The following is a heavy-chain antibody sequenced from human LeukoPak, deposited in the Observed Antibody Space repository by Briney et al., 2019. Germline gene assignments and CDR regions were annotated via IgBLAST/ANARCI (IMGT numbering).Heavy chain of an antibody. J-gene: IGHJ5*02. D-gene: IGHD4-17*01. CDR1: GGSISSGDYS. CDR3: ARFYGDYRNWFDP. CDR2: IYHSGSA. V-gene: IGHV4-30-2*01. Sequence: SQTLFLTCAVSGGSISSGDYSWSWIRQPPGKGLEWIGYIYHSGSAYYNPSLKSRVTISLDRSNSQFSLKLSSVTAADTAVYYCARFYGDYRNWFDPWGQGTLVTVSS.